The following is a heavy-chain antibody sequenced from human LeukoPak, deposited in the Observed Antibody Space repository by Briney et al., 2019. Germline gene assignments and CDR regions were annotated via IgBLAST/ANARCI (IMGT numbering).Heavy chain of an antibody. Sequence: ASVRGSCKASGYTFTGYYMHWVRQAPGQGLEWMGWINPNSGGTNYAQKFQGRVTMTRDTSISTAYMELSRLRSDDTAVYYCARDSADYGDDQNWFDPWGQGTLVTVSS. CDR2: INPNSGGT. CDR3: ARDSADYGDDQNWFDP. J-gene: IGHJ5*02. D-gene: IGHD4-17*01. V-gene: IGHV1-2*02. CDR1: GYTFTGYY.